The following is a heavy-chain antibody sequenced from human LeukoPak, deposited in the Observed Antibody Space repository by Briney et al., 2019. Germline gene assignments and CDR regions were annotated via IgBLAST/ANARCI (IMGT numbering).Heavy chain of an antibody. CDR3: ARKGIRFPDWYFDL. CDR2: IKQDGSEK. CDR1: GFTFSSYW. Sequence: PGGSLRLSCAASGFTFSSYWMSWVRQAPGKGLEWVANIKQDGSEKYYVDSVKGRFTISRDNAKNSLYLQMNSLRAEDTAVYYCARKGIRFPDWYFDLWGRGTLVTVSS. J-gene: IGHJ2*01. V-gene: IGHV3-7*01. D-gene: IGHD3-3*01.